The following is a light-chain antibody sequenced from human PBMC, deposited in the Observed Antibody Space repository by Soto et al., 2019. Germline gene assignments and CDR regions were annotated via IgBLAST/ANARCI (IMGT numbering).Light chain of an antibody. CDR2: FAS. CDR1: LSVSTN. V-gene: IGKV3-15*01. J-gene: IGKJ1*01. CDR3: QQYDKWPRT. Sequence: APLSLFPGGRATLSCSASLSVSTNLAWYQQKPGQPPRLLIYFASTRATAVPARFTAGGSGTEFTLTISSLQSDDLAVYYCQQYDKWPRTFGQGTKVDIK.